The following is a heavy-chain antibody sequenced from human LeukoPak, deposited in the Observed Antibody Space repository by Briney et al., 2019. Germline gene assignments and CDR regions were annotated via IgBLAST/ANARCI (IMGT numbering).Heavy chain of an antibody. Sequence: GGSLILSCAAAGFTFSSYWMSGVRQAPGEGLEWVANIKQDGSEKYYVDSVKGRFTISRDNAKNSLYLQMNSLRAEDTALYFCAKSGGHFDWLLGGYFDYWGQGTLVTVSS. V-gene: IGHV3-7*03. D-gene: IGHD3-9*01. J-gene: IGHJ4*02. CDR3: AKSGGHFDWLLGGYFDY. CDR2: IKQDGSEK. CDR1: GFTFSSYW.